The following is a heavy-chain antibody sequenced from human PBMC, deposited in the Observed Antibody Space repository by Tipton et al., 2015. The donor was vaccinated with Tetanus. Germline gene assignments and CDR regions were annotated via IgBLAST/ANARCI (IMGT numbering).Heavy chain of an antibody. CDR2: INPSGGST. V-gene: IGHV1-46*01. J-gene: IGHJ4*02. Sequence: QSGAEVKKPGASVKVSCKASGYTFTSYYMHWVRQAPGQGLEWMGIINPSGGSTSYAQKFQGRVTMTRDTSTSTVYMELSSLRSEDTAVYYCAREGRDGYNNPLDFDYWGQGTLVTVSS. CDR3: AREGRDGYNNPLDFDY. CDR1: GYTFTSYY. D-gene: IGHD5-24*01.